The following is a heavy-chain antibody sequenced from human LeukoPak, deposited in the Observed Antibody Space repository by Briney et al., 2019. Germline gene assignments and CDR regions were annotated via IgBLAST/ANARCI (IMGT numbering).Heavy chain of an antibody. CDR1: GFTFSSYS. D-gene: IGHD5-18*01. J-gene: IGHJ3*02. CDR3: AGDGYSYGYRAFDI. CDR2: ISSSSSYI. Sequence: PGGSLRLSCAASGFTFSSYSMNWVRQAPGKGLEWVSSISSSSSYIYYADSVKGRFTISRDNAKNSLYLQMNSLRAEDTAVYYCAGDGYSYGYRAFDIWGQGTMVTVSS. V-gene: IGHV3-21*01.